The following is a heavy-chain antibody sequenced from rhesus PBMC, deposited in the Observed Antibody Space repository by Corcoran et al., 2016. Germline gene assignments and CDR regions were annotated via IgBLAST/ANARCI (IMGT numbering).Heavy chain of an antibody. D-gene: IGHD4-29*01. J-gene: IGHJ3*01. CDR1: GDSLRSSY. CDR2: IYGSGSST. CDR3: ASDTVADDAFDF. V-gene: IGHV4-169*02. Sequence: QLQLQESGPGLVKTSETLAVTCAVSGDSLRSSYWRWLRPAPGQGLEGMGSIYGSGSSTNYNPSLQSRITLSVDTSKNQLSLKLSSVTTPATAVYYCASDTVADDAFDFWGQGLRVTVSS.